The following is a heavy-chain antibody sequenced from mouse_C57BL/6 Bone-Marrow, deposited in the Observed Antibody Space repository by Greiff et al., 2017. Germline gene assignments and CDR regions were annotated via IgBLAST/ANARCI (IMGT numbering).Heavy chain of an antibody. CDR3: TTYGRFAY. CDR2: IDPETGGT. J-gene: IGHJ3*01. CDR1: GYTFTDYE. D-gene: IGHD1-1*01. Sequence: VKLMESGAELVRPGASVTLSCKASGYTFTDYEMHWVKQTPVHGLEWIGAIDPETGGTAYNQKFKGKAILTADKSSSTAYMELRSLTSEDSAVYYCTTYGRFAYWGQGTLVTVSA. V-gene: IGHV1-15*01.